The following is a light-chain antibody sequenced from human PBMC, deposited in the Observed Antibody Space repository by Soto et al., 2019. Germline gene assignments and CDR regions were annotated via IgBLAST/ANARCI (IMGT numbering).Light chain of an antibody. CDR2: AAS. CDR3: QQIYSIPIT. CDR1: QSISSD. V-gene: IGKV1-39*01. Sequence: DIQITQSPFSLSASVADRVTITFRTSQSISSDLNWYQQKAGKAPKLLIYAASSLQSGVPSRFSGSGSGTHFTLTISSLQPEDFETYYCQQIYSIPITFGQGTRLEIK. J-gene: IGKJ5*01.